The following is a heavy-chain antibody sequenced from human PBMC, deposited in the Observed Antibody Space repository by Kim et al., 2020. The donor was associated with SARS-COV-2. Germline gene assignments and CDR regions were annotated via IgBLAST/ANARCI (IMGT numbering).Heavy chain of an antibody. J-gene: IGHJ4*02. V-gene: IGHV3-33*01. CDR2: IWYDGSNK. D-gene: IGHD3-9*01. Sequence: GGSLRLSCAASGFTFSSYGMHWVRQAPGKGLEWVAVIWYDGSNKYYADSVKGRFTISRDNSKNTLYLQMNSLRAEDTAVYYCARGVLRYFDWKGAFDYWGQGTLVTVSS. CDR1: GFTFSSYG. CDR3: ARGVLRYFDWKGAFDY.